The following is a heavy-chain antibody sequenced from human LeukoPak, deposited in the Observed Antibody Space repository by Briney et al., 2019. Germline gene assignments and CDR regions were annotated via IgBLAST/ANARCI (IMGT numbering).Heavy chain of an antibody. V-gene: IGHV4-34*01. CDR3: ARVTYYDFWSGYRPPDY. CDR2: INHSGST. D-gene: IGHD3-3*01. CDR1: GGSFSGCY. Sequence: SETLSLTCAVYGGSFSGCYWSWIRQPPGKGLEWIGEINHSGSTNYNPSLKSRVTISVDTSKNQFSLKLSSVTAADTAVYYCARVTYYDFWSGYRPPDYWGQGTLVTVSS. J-gene: IGHJ4*02.